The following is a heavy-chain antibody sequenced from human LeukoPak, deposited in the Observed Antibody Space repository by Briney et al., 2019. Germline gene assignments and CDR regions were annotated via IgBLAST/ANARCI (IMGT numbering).Heavy chain of an antibody. Sequence: PGGSLRLSCAASGFTLSSYSMNWVRQAPGKGLEWVSSISSSSSYIYYADSVKGRFTISRDSAKNSLYLQMNSLRAEDTAVYYCARQVASYNWFDPWGQGTLVTVSS. CDR1: GFTLSSYS. J-gene: IGHJ5*02. CDR2: ISSSSSYI. V-gene: IGHV3-21*01. CDR3: ARQVASYNWFDP.